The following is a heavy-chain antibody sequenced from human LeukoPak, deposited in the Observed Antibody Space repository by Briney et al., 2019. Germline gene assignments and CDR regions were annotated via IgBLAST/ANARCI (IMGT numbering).Heavy chain of an antibody. CDR2: ISYDGSNK. CDR1: GFTFSSYG. J-gene: IGHJ4*02. Sequence: GRSLRLSCAASGFTFSSYGMHWVRQAPGKGLEWVAVISYDGSNKYYADSVKGRFTISRDNSKNTLYLQMNSLRAEDTAVYYCAKDSRSDYYFDYWGQGPLVTVSS. D-gene: IGHD2-21*02. CDR3: AKDSRSDYYFDY. V-gene: IGHV3-30*18.